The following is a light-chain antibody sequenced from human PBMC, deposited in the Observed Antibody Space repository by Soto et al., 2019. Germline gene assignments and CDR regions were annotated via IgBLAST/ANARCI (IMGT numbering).Light chain of an antibody. CDR3: QQRSNRPPIT. V-gene: IGKV3-11*01. CDR2: DAS. Sequence: EIVLTQSPATLSLSPGERATLSCRASQSVSSNLAWFQQKPGQAPRLLIYDASNRATGIPARFSGSGSGTDFTLTISSLEPEDFAVYYCQQRSNRPPITFGQGTRLEIK. CDR1: QSVSSN. J-gene: IGKJ5*01.